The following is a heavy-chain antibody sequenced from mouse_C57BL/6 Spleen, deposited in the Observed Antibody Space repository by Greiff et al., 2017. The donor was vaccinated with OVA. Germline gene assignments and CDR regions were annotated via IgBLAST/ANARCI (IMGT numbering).Heavy chain of an antibody. V-gene: IGHV1-53*01. CDR2: INPSNGGT. CDR1: GYTFTSYW. Sequence: VKLVESGTELVKPGASVKLSCKASGYTFTSYWMHWVKQRPGQGLEWIGNINPSNGGTNYTEKFKSKAPLTVDKSSSTAYMQLSSLTSEDSAVYYCALITTVVAVDYWGQGTTLTVSS. J-gene: IGHJ2*01. CDR3: ALITTVVAVDY. D-gene: IGHD1-1*01.